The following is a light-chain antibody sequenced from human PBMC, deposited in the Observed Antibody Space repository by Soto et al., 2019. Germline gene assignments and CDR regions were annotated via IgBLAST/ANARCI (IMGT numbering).Light chain of an antibody. CDR2: EVS. J-gene: IGLJ1*01. V-gene: IGLV2-14*01. CDR3: SSCTSSSTPLYV. Sequence: SVLTQPASVSGSPGQSITISCTGTSSDVGGYNYVSWYQQHPGKAPKLMIYEVSNRPSGVSNRFSGSKSGNTASLTISGLQAEDEADYYCSSCTSSSTPLYVFGTGTKVTVL. CDR1: SSDVGGYNY.